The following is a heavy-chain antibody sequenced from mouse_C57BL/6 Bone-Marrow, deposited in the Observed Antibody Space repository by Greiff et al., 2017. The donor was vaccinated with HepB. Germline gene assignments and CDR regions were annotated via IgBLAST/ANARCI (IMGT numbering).Heavy chain of an antibody. Sequence: EVKLVESGGDLVKPGGSLKLSCAASGFTFSSYGMSWVRQTPDKRLEWVATISSGGSYTYYPDSVKGRFTISRDNAKNTLYLQMSSLKSEDTAMYYCARHLPFYYGPYYWGQGTTLTVSS. D-gene: IGHD1-1*01. CDR2: ISSGGSYT. CDR1: GFTFSSYG. V-gene: IGHV5-6*01. J-gene: IGHJ2*01. CDR3: ARHLPFYYGPYY.